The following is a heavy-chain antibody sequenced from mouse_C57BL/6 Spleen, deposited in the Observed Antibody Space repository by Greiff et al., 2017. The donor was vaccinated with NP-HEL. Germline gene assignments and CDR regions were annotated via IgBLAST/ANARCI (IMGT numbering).Heavy chain of an antibody. J-gene: IGHJ2*01. D-gene: IGHD1-1*01. CDR3: ARRTIITTDYYFDY. V-gene: IGHV1-50*01. CDR1: GYTFTSYW. Sequence: VQLQQPGAELVKPGASVKLSCKASGYTFTSYWMQWVKQRPGQGLEWIGEIDPSDSYTNYNQKFKGKATLTVDTSSSTAYMQLSSLTSEDSAVYYCARRTIITTDYYFDYWGQGTTLTVSS. CDR2: IDPSDSYT.